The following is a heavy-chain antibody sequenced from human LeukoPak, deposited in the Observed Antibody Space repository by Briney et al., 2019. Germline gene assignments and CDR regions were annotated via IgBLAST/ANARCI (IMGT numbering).Heavy chain of an antibody. V-gene: IGHV4-59*01. J-gene: IGHJ3*02. CDR1: NGSINIFY. CDR2: IYYSGST. Sequence: SETLSLTCGVSNGSINIFYWNWIRQPPGKGLECIGYIYYSGSTYYNPSFKSRVTMSVDTSKNQVSLKLTSVTAADTAVYYCARGNGDAFDIWGQGTMVTVSS. CDR3: ARGNGDAFDI.